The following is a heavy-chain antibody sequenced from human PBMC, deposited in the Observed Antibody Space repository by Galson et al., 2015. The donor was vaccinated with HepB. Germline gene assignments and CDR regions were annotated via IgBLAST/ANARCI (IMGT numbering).Heavy chain of an antibody. CDR1: GFTFSSYW. V-gene: IGHV3-7*03. J-gene: IGHJ5*02. Sequence: SLRLSCAASGFTFSSYWMSWVRQAPGKGLEWVANIKQDGSEKYYVNSVKGRFTISRDNAHNSLCLQMNNLRAEDTAVYYCARGGNRYFSWGQGALVTVSS. D-gene: IGHD3-3*01. CDR3: ARGGNRYFS. CDR2: IKQDGSEK.